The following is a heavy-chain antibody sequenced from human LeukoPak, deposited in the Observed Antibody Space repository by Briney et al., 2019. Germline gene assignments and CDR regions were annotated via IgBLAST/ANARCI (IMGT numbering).Heavy chain of an antibody. CDR3: ARHDPFQY. V-gene: IGHV4-39*01. J-gene: IGHJ4*02. CDR1: GGSITSSSHY. CDR2: VHYTGNT. Sequence: SETLSLTCTGSGGSITSSSHYWAWIRQPPGMGLEWVGSVHYTGNTYYNSSLSSRITISVDTSSNQFSLRLNSVTAADTALYYCARHDPFQYWGQGALVTVSS.